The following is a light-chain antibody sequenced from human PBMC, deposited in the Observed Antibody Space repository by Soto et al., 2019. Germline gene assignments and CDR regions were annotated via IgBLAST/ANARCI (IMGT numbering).Light chain of an antibody. CDR2: GAS. CDR1: LSVSISY. J-gene: IGKJ1*01. V-gene: IGKV3-20*01. CDR3: QHYGSSLWT. Sequence: EIVLTQSPGTLSLSPGERATLSCRASLSVSISYLAWYQQKPGQAPRLLIYGASSRATGIPDRFSGSGSGTDFTLTISRLEPEDFAVYYCQHYGSSLWTFGQGTKVDIK.